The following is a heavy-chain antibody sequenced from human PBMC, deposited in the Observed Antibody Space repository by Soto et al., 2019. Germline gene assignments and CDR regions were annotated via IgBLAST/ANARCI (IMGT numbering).Heavy chain of an antibody. Sequence: ASVKVSCKASGYTFTSYYMHWVRQAPGQGLEWMGIINPSGGSTSYAQKFQGRVTMTRDTSTSTVYMELSSLRSEDTAVYYCASPNPVVPAAILGIAARPDYYYGMDVWGQGTTVTVSS. CDR3: ASPNPVVPAAILGIAARPDYYYGMDV. D-gene: IGHD2-2*02. V-gene: IGHV1-46*03. J-gene: IGHJ6*02. CDR1: GYTFTSYY. CDR2: INPSGGST.